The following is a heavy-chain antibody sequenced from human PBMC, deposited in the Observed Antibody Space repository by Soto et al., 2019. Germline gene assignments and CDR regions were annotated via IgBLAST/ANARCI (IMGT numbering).Heavy chain of an antibody. CDR3: ARGRSFPYIAVDGTYYYYGMDV. D-gene: IGHD6-19*01. CDR1: GFTFSSYS. Sequence: GGSLRLSCAASGFTFSSYSMNWVRQAPGKGLEWVSSISSSSSYIYYADSVKGRFTISRDNAKNSLYLQMNSLRAEDTAVYYCARGRSFPYIAVDGTYYYYGMDVWGQGTTVTVYS. V-gene: IGHV3-21*01. CDR2: ISSSSSYI. J-gene: IGHJ6*02.